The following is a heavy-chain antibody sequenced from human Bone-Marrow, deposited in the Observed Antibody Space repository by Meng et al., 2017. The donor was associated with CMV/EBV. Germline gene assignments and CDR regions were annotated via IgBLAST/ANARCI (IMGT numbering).Heavy chain of an antibody. D-gene: IGHD6-19*01. V-gene: IGHV6-1*01. CDR1: GDSVSSNSAA. Sequence: QTLSLTCAISGDSVSSNSAAWNWIRQSPSRGLEWLGRTYYRSKWYNDYAVSVKSRITINPDTSKNQFSLQLNSVTPEDTAVYYCARDSSRRKTGYSSGWSAPYYFDYWGQGTLVAFSS. J-gene: IGHJ4*02. CDR3: ARDSSRRKTGYSSGWSAPYYFDY. CDR2: TYYRSKWYN.